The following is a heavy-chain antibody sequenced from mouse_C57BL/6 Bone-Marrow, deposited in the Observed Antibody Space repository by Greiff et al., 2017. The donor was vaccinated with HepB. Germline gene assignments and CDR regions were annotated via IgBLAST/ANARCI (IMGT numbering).Heavy chain of an antibody. CDR3: ARSRGYDVKVPFDY. CDR2: ISDGGSYT. CDR1: GFTFSSYA. V-gene: IGHV5-4*01. J-gene: IGHJ3*01. D-gene: IGHD2-2*01. Sequence: DVHLVESGGGLVKPGGSLKLSCAASGFTFSSYAMSWVRQTPEKRLEWVATISDGGSYTYYPDNVKGRFTISRDNAKNNLYLQMSHLKSEDTAMYYCARSRGYDVKVPFDYWGQGTLVTVSA.